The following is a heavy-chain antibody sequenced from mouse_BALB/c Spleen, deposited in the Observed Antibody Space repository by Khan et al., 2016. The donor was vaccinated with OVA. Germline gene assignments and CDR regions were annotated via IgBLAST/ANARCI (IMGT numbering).Heavy chain of an antibody. D-gene: IGHD2-3*01. CDR1: GFNIKDYY. Sequence: VQLKQSGAELVRPGALVNLSCKTSGFNIKDYYMHWVKQRPEQGLVWIGRIDPENGNTIYDPKFQGKASITSDTSSNTVYLQLSSLTSEATAVYCCARDGYSPCFAYWGQGTLVTVSA. CDR2: IDPENGNT. V-gene: IGHV14-1*02. J-gene: IGHJ3*01. CDR3: ARDGYSPCFAY.